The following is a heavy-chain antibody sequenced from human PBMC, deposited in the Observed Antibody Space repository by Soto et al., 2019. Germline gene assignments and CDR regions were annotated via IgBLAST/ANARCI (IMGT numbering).Heavy chain of an antibody. J-gene: IGHJ5*02. CDR3: ARQGPASILNTWFDP. V-gene: IGHV4-59*01. CDR2: IYYSGST. CDR1: GGSISSYY. Sequence: SETLSLTCTVSGGSISSYYWSWIRQPPGKGLEWIGDIYYSGSTNYNPSLKSRATIPLDTSKNQFSLKLSSVAAADTAEYYCARQGPASILNTWFDPWGQGTLVTVSS. D-gene: IGHD2-2*01.